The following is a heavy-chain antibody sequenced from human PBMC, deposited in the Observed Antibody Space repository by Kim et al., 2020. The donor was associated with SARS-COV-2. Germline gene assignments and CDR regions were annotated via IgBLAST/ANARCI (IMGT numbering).Heavy chain of an antibody. D-gene: IGHD6-13*01. Sequence: GGSLRLSCEASGFTFSSYWMHWVRQAPGKGLVWVSYMSTDGSTTAYADSVKGRFTISRDNAKNTFYLQMNSLRAEDTAVYYCVRGITTAGNLGSYWGQGTLVTVSS. J-gene: IGHJ4*02. CDR1: GFTFSSYW. V-gene: IGHV3-74*01. CDR2: MSTDGSTT. CDR3: VRGITTAGNLGSY.